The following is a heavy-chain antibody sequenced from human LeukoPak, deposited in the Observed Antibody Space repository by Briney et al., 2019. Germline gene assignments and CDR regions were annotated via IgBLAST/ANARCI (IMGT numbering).Heavy chain of an antibody. J-gene: IGHJ4*02. V-gene: IGHV4-39*01. Sequence: SETLSLTCTVSGASISGRGYYWGWIRQPPGKGLEWIGNIYLSGSTYYNVTLRIRVTRTIDTFKHQFSLMLNSVAAADTDMYFCAKSGGHGPIDFWGQGTLVTVSS. D-gene: IGHD1-26*01. CDR2: IYLSGST. CDR1: GASISGRGYY. CDR3: AKSGGHGPIDF.